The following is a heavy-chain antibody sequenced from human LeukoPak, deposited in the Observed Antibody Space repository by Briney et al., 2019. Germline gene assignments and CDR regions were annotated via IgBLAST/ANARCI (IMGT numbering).Heavy chain of an antibody. Sequence: GGSLRLSCAASGFTFSNYGMHWVRQAPGKGLEWVAVIWYDGSNKYYADSVKGRFTISRDNSKNTLYLQMNSLRAEDTAVYYCAKLAVAGTGDAFDIWGQGTMVTVSS. CDR1: GFTFSNYG. CDR2: IWYDGSNK. V-gene: IGHV3-33*06. CDR3: AKLAVAGTGDAFDI. D-gene: IGHD6-19*01. J-gene: IGHJ3*02.